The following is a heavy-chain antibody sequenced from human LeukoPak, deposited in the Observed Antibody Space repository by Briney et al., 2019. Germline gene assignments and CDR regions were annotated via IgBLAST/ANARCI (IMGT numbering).Heavy chain of an antibody. D-gene: IGHD3-16*01. Sequence: GGSLRLSCAASGFTFSSYWMHWVRQAPGKGLVWVSLINSDGSITSYADSVKGRFTISRDNAKNTLFLQMNSLRAEDTAVYYCVREFGKIDGRTWGQGTLVTVSS. CDR2: INSDGSIT. CDR3: VREFGKIDGRT. CDR1: GFTFSSYW. V-gene: IGHV3-74*01. J-gene: IGHJ5*02.